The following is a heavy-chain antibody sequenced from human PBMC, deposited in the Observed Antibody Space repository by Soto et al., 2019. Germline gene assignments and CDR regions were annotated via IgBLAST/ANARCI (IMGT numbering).Heavy chain of an antibody. J-gene: IGHJ4*02. CDR3: AKDSGGSYWFDY. D-gene: IGHD1-26*01. CDR2: ISGSGGST. CDR1: GFTFSSYA. Sequence: EVQLLESGGGLVQPGGSLRLSCAASGFTFSSYAMSWVRQAPGKGLEWVSAISGSGGSTYYADSVKGRFTISRDNSKNTLYLPMNSLRAEDTAVYYCAKDSGGSYWFDYWGQGTLVTVSS. V-gene: IGHV3-23*01.